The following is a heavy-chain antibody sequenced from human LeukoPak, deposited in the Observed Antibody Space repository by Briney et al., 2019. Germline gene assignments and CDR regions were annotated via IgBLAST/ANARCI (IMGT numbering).Heavy chain of an antibody. D-gene: IGHD5-18*01. V-gene: IGHV4-39*01. CDR2: IYYSGST. J-gene: IGHJ4*02. CDR3: ARNSGYSYGQFDY. Sequence: SKTLSLTCTVSGGSISSSSYYWGWIRQPPGKGLEWIGSIYYSGSTYYNPSLKSRVTISVDTSKNQFSLKLSSVTAADTAVYYCARNSGYSYGQFDYWGQGTLVTVSS. CDR1: GGSISSSSYY.